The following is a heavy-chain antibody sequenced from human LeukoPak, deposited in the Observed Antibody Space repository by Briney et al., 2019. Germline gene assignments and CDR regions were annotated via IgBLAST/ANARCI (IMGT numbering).Heavy chain of an antibody. J-gene: IGHJ4*02. Sequence: SETLSLTCTVSGGSISSGGYHWSWIRQHPGTGLEWIGYIYSTGSTYYNPSLKSRIIISVDTSKNQFSLKLSSVTAADTAVYYCAREGVMVRVFDYWGQGTLVTVSS. CDR2: IYSTGST. CDR1: GGSISSGGYH. V-gene: IGHV4-31*03. CDR3: AREGVMVRVFDY. D-gene: IGHD3-10*01.